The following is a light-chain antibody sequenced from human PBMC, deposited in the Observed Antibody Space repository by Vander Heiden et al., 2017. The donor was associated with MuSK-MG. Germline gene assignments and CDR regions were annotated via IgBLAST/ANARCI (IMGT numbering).Light chain of an antibody. V-gene: IGLV2-14*01. CDR2: EVS. J-gene: IGLJ2*01. CDR1: SSDVGGFNY. Sequence: QSALTQPASVSGSLGQSITISCTGASSDVGGFNYVSWYQQNPGKAPKLIIFEVSNRPSGISDRFSGSKSGNTASLTISGLQAEDEADYYCSSYTNSTAVIFGGGTKLTVL. CDR3: SSYTNSTAVI.